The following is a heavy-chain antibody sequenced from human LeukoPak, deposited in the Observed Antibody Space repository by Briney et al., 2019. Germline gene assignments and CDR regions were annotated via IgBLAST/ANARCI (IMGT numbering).Heavy chain of an antibody. V-gene: IGHV5-51*01. CDR3: ASGSYYARIDY. CDR1: GYTFTRNW. D-gene: IGHD1-26*01. J-gene: IGHJ4*02. Sequence: GESLKISCKTSGYTFTRNWIGWVRQMPGKGLEWMGIIYPGDSDTRYSPSFQGQVTISADKSISTAYLQWSSLKASDTAMYYCASGSYYARIDYWGQGTLVTVSS. CDR2: IYPGDSDT.